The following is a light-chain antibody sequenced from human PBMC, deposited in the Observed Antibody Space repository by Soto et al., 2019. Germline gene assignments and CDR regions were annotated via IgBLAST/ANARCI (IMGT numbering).Light chain of an antibody. V-gene: IGKV3-20*01. CDR3: QQYGGSPRT. J-gene: IGKJ1*01. Sequence: EIVLTQSPGTLSLSPGERATLSCRASQSISNNYLAWYQQTPGQAPRLLIYDASNRAAGIPDRFSGSGSGTDFTFTISRLEPEDFGVYHCQQYGGSPRTFGQGTKVEIK. CDR1: QSISNNY. CDR2: DAS.